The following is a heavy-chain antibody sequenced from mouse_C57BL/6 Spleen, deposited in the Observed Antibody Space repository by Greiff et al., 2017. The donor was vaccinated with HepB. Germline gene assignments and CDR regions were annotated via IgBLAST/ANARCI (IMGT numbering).Heavy chain of an antibody. CDR2: ISDGGSYT. CDR3: ARGLLREGFDY. J-gene: IGHJ2*01. CDR1: GFTFSSYA. Sequence: EVKVVESGGGLVKPGGSLKLSCAASGFTFSSYAMSWVRQTPEKRLEWVATISDGGSYTYYPDNVKGRFTISRDNAKNNLYLQMSHLKSEDTAMYYCARGLLREGFDYWGQGTTLTVSS. V-gene: IGHV5-4*03. D-gene: IGHD1-1*01.